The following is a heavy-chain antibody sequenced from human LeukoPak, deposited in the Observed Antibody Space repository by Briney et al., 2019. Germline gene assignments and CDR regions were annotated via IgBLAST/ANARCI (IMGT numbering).Heavy chain of an antibody. V-gene: IGHV4-59*01. Sequence: SETLSLTCTVSGGSISSYYWSWIRQPPGKGLERIGYIYYSGSTNYNPSLKSRVTISVDTSKNQFSLKLSSVTAADTAVYYCARVNHYYGRIYHFDYWGQGTLATVSS. D-gene: IGHD3-10*02. J-gene: IGHJ4*02. CDR3: ARVNHYYGRIYHFDY. CDR2: IYYSGST. CDR1: GGSISSYY.